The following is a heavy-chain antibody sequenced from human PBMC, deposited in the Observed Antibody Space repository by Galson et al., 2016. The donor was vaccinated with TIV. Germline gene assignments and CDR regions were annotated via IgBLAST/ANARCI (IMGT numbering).Heavy chain of an antibody. CDR1: GGSFSANY. V-gene: IGHV4-34*01. CDR3: ARSDYGDSLDY. CDR2: ISPSGSP. D-gene: IGHD4-17*01. J-gene: IGHJ4*02. Sequence: ETLSLTCSVSGGSFSANYWGWIRQSPGKGLEWIGEISPSGSPNYNPSLKSRITISVDMSKNQFSLKLSSVTAADTAVYYCARSDYGDSLDYWGQGTLVTVSS.